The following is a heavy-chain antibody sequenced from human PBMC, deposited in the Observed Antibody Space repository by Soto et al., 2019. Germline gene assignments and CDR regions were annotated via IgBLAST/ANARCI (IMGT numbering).Heavy chain of an antibody. CDR2: IWYDGSNK. CDR1: GFTFSSYG. D-gene: IGHD4-17*01. J-gene: IGHJ3*02. V-gene: IGHV3-33*01. CDR3: AREDYGDYLNSPDAFDI. Sequence: QVQLVESGGGVVQPGRSLRLSCAASGFTFSSYGMHWVRQAPGKGLEWVAVIWYDGSNKYYADSVKGRFTISRDNSKNTLYLQMNSLRVEDTAVYYCAREDYGDYLNSPDAFDIWGQGTMVTVSS.